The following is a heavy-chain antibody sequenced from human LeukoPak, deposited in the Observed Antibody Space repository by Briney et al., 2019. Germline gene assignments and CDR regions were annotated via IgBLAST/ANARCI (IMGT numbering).Heavy chain of an antibody. Sequence: SETLSLTCTVSGGSISSYYWSWIRQPPGKGLEWIGYIYYSGSTNYNPSLKSRVTISVDTSKNQFSLKLSSVTAADTAVYYCARNYDSSGYYPTYFDYWGQGTLVTVSA. CDR3: ARNYDSSGYYPTYFDY. V-gene: IGHV4-59*08. CDR2: IYYSGST. J-gene: IGHJ4*02. D-gene: IGHD3-22*01. CDR1: GGSISSYY.